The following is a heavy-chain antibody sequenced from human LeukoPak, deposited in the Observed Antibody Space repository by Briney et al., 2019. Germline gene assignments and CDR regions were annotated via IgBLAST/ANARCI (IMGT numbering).Heavy chain of an antibody. D-gene: IGHD2-15*01. V-gene: IGHV1-69*04. CDR1: GGTFSSYA. CDR2: INPILGIA. CDR3: ARALNCSGGSCYSFFMDV. J-gene: IGHJ6*02. Sequence: SVKVSCKASGGTFSSYAISWVRQAPGQGLEWMGRINPILGIANYAQKFQGRVTITADKSTSTAYMELSSLRSEDTAVYYCARALNCSGGSCYSFFMDVWGQGTTVTVSS.